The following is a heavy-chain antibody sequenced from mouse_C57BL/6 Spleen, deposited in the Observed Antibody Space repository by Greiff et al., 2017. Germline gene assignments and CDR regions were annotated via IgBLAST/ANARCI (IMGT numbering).Heavy chain of an antibody. D-gene: IGHD4-1*02. CDR3: ARDPTWTWYFDV. CDR1: GYSITSGYY. Sequence: EVQLVESGPGLVKPSQSLSLTCSVTGYSITSGYYWNWIRPLPGNKLEWMGYISYDGSNNYNPSLKNRISITRDTSKNQFFLKLNSVTTEDTATYYCARDPTWTWYFDVWGTGTTVTVSS. CDR2: ISYDGSN. J-gene: IGHJ1*03. V-gene: IGHV3-6*01.